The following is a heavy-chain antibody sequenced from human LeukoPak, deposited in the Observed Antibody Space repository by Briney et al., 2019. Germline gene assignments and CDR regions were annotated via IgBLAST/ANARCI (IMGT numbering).Heavy chain of an antibody. J-gene: IGHJ6*03. D-gene: IGHD3-22*01. CDR2: MYNSGST. CDR1: GGSISSGSYY. Sequence: SQTLSLTCTVSGGSISSGSYYWSWIRQPAGKGLEWIGHMYNSGSTNYNPSLKSRVSISVDTSKNQFSLKLSSVTAADTAVYYRARDRRDYHDSSGYSLGNYYYYMDVWGKGTTVTVSS. CDR3: ARDRRDYHDSSGYSLGNYYYYMDV. V-gene: IGHV4-61*09.